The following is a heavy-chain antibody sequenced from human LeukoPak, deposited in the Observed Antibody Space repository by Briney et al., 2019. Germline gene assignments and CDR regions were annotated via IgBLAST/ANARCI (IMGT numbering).Heavy chain of an antibody. J-gene: IGHJ4*02. CDR3: VKVGLWLRGGYSYGYYDY. CDR1: GFTFSSYA. CDR2: ISGSGGST. Sequence: PGGSLRLSCAASGFTFSSYAMSWVRQAPGKGLEWVSAISGSGGSTYYADSVKGRFTISRDNSKNTLYLQMNSLRAEDTAVYYCVKVGLWLRGGYSYGYYDYWGQGTLVTVSS. D-gene: IGHD5-18*01. V-gene: IGHV3-23*01.